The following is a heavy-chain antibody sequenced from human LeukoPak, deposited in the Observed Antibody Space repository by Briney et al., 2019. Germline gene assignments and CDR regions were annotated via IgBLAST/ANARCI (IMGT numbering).Heavy chain of an antibody. CDR1: GFTFSSYA. Sequence: PGGSLRLSCAASGFTFSSYAMSWVRQAPGKGLEWVSAISGSGGSTYYADSVKGRFTISRDNSKNTLYLQMNSLRAEDTAVYYCAKGDIVVVVAATPGAFDIWGQGTMVTVSS. D-gene: IGHD2-15*01. CDR3: AKGDIVVVVAATPGAFDI. CDR2: ISGSGGST. J-gene: IGHJ3*02. V-gene: IGHV3-23*01.